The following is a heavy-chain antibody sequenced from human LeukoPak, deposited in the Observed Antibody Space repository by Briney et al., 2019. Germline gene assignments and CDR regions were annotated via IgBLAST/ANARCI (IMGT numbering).Heavy chain of an antibody. Sequence: GASVRVSCKASGYSFTTYGINWVRQAPGQGLEWMGWITGYNGNTNYAQKLQGRVTMTTDTSTSTAYMELRSLRSDDTAVYYCARGNRITMVRGVITEYFQHWGQGTLVTVSS. CDR2: ITGYNGNT. CDR1: GYSFTTYG. D-gene: IGHD3-10*01. CDR3: ARGNRITMVRGVITEYFQH. V-gene: IGHV1-18*01. J-gene: IGHJ1*01.